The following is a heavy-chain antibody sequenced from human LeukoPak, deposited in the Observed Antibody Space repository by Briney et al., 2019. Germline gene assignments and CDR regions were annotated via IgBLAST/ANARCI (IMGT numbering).Heavy chain of an antibody. CDR2: TYYRSKWYN. J-gene: IGHJ3*02. CDR3: AIIGGGYYFAFDI. V-gene: IGHV6-1*01. CDR1: GDAVSSNTEA. D-gene: IGHD2/OR15-2a*01. Sequence: SQTLTLTCAISGDAVSSNTEAWNWIRQSQSRGLEWLGRTYYRSKWYNDYAVSVKSRISVNPDTSKNQFSLQLNSVTPEDTAVYHCAIIGGGYYFAFDIWGQGTMVTVSS.